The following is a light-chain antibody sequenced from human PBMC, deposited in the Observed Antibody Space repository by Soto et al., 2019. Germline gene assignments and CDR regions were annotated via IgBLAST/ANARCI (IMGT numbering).Light chain of an antibody. CDR1: SSDVGGYNY. CDR2: EVS. J-gene: IGLJ2*01. V-gene: IGLV2-8*01. CDR3: SSYEGSNTVV. Sequence: QSALTQPPSASGSPGQSVAISCTGTSSDVGGYNYVSWYQQHPGKAPKLMIYEVSKRPSGVPDRFSGSKSGNTASLTVSGLQAEDEADYHFSSYEGSNTVVFGGGTKVTVL.